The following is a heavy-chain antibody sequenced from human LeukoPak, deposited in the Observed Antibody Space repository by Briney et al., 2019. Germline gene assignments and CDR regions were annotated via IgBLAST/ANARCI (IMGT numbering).Heavy chain of an antibody. Sequence: GGSLRLSCAASGFALSSHWMTWVRQVPGRGPEWVANVNRDGSEAYYLDSVKGRFTISKDNAKNSLYLQMNSLRAEDTALYHCARNNGMDVWGQGTTVIVSS. V-gene: IGHV3-7*03. J-gene: IGHJ6*02. CDR3: ARNNGMDV. CDR1: GFALSSHW. CDR2: VNRDGSEA.